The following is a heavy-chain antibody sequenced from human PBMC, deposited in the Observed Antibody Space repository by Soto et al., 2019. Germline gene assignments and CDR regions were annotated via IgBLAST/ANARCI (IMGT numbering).Heavy chain of an antibody. J-gene: IGHJ6*02. V-gene: IGHV1-69*02. Sequence: QVQLVQSGAEVKKPGSSVKVSCKASGGTFSSYTISWVRQAPGQGLEWMGRIIPILGIANYAQKFQGRVTITADKSTSTAYMELSSLRSEDTAVYYCARNLPLGLMLNYYDYYGMDVWGQGTTVTVSS. CDR1: GGTFSSYT. CDR2: IIPILGIA. D-gene: IGHD2-8*01. CDR3: ARNLPLGLMLNYYDYYGMDV.